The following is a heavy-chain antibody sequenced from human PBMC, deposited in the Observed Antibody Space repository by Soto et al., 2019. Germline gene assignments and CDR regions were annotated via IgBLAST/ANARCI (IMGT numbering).Heavy chain of an antibody. CDR1: GVSISSGGYY. CDR2: IYYSGST. CDR3: ATVGDDYGDYFDY. Sequence: SETLSLTCTVSGVSISSGGYYWSWIRQPPGKGLEWIGEIYYSGSTNYNPSLKSRVTISVDTSKNQFSLKLTSVTAADTAVYYCATVGDDYGDYFDYWGQGTLVTVSS. D-gene: IGHD4-17*01. J-gene: IGHJ4*02. V-gene: IGHV4-39*01.